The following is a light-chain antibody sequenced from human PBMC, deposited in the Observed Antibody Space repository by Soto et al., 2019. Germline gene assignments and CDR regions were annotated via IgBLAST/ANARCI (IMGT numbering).Light chain of an antibody. CDR2: DAS. V-gene: IGKV3-11*01. CDR1: QSISSY. J-gene: IGKJ2*01. CDR3: QQRSNWPPYT. Sequence: EIVLTQSPATLSLSPGERATLSCRASQSISSYLAWYQQKPGQAPRLLIYDASNRANGIPARFSGSGSGTDFTLTISSLEPEDFAVYDCQQRSNWPPYTFGQGTKLEIK.